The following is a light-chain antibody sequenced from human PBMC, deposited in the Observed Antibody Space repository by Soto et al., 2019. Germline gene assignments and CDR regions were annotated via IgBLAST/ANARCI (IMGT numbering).Light chain of an antibody. CDR1: SSDVGNYNL. CDR2: EDT. V-gene: IGLV2-23*01. J-gene: IGLJ1*01. CDR3: CSYAGSSTYV. Sequence: QSALTQPASVSGSAGQSITISCTGTSSDVGNYNLVSWYLHHPGKAPKLLIYEDTKRPSGGSNRFSGSRSGNTASLTVSGLQAEDETDYYCCSYAGSSTYVVGTGTKLTVL.